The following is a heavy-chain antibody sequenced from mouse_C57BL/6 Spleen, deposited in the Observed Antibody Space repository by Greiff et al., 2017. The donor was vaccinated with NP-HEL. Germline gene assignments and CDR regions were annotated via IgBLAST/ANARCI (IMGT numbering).Heavy chain of an antibody. V-gene: IGHV1-59*01. CDR3: ASDTTVVAPFAY. CDR2: IDPSDSYT. D-gene: IGHD1-1*01. Sequence: QVQLQQPGAELVRPGTSVKLSCKASGYTFPSYWMHWVKQRPGQGLAWIGVIDPSDSYTNSNQKFKGKATLTVDTSSSTAYMQLSSLTSEDSAVYYCASDTTVVAPFAYWGQGTLVTVSA. J-gene: IGHJ3*01. CDR1: GYTFPSYW.